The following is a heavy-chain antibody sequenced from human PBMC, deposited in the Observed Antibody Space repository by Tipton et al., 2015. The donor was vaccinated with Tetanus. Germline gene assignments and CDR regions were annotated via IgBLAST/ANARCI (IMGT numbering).Heavy chain of an antibody. CDR1: GASISSSDYY. V-gene: IGHV4-39*01. D-gene: IGHD6-19*01. J-gene: IGHJ4*02. Sequence: TLSLTCTVSGASISSSDYYWGWIRQPPGKGLEWIGSMYYSGSTYYNSSLQSRVTISLDTSKNQFSLKLSSVTAADTAVYFCARGVADKGDFDYWGQGTLVTVSS. CDR2: MYYSGST. CDR3: ARGVADKGDFDY.